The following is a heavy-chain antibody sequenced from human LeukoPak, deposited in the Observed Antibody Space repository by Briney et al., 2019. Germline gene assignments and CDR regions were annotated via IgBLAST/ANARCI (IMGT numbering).Heavy chain of an antibody. CDR3: AKALAN. CDR1: GFTFSSYA. V-gene: IGHV3-23*01. J-gene: IGHJ4*02. Sequence: GGSLRLSCGASGFTFSSYAMSWVRQAAGKGLEWVSTINHNGDNTYYADSVKGRFTISRDNFKNTLYLQMNSLRAEDTAVYYCAKALANWGQGTLVTVSS. CDR2: INHNGDNT.